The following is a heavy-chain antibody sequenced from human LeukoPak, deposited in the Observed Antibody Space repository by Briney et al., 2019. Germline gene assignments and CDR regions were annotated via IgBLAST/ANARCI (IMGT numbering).Heavy chain of an antibody. D-gene: IGHD3-22*01. CDR3: ASVSTSGYYYFDY. Sequence: ASVKVSCTASGYAFTSYYMHWVRQAPGQGLEWMGIINPSGGSTSYAQKFQGRVTMTRDTSTSTVYMELSSLRSEDTAVYYCASVSTSGYYYFDYWGQGTLVTVSS. V-gene: IGHV1-46*01. CDR1: GYAFTSYY. J-gene: IGHJ4*02. CDR2: INPSGGST.